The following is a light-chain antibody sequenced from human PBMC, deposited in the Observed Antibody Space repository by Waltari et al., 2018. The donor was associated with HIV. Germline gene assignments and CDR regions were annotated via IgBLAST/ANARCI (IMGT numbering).Light chain of an antibody. CDR2: SDN. Sequence: QSVLTQPPSASGTPGQTVTIPCSGSTSSIGSNPVHWYQHLPGRAPKLLIYSDNQRPSGVPDRFSGSKSGTSASLAISGLQSEDEADYSCAAWDDSLNGVVFGGGTKLTVL. CDR3: AAWDDSLNGVV. V-gene: IGLV1-44*01. J-gene: IGLJ2*01. CDR1: TSSIGSNP.